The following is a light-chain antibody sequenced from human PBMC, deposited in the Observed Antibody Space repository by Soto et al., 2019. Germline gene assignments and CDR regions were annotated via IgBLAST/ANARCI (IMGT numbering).Light chain of an antibody. CDR1: QSISGY. CDR3: QQSYGTPHT. Sequence: DIQMTQSPSSLSASVGDRVTITCRASQSISGYLNWYQQKPGKAPKLLIYAASTLQSGVPSTFSGSGSGTDFTLTISGLQPEDSATYYCQQSYGTPHTFGQGTKLEIK. V-gene: IGKV1-39*01. CDR2: AAS. J-gene: IGKJ2*01.